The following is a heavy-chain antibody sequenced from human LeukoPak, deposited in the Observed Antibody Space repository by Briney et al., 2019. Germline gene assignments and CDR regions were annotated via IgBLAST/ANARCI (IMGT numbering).Heavy chain of an antibody. J-gene: IGHJ4*02. V-gene: IGHV3-33*01. CDR2: IWYDGSNK. D-gene: IGHD5-18*01. CDR3: ARGQRGYSYGAFDY. CDR1: GFTFSSYG. Sequence: PGGSLRPSCAASGFTFSSYGMHWVRQAPGKGLEWGAVIWYDGSNKYYADSVKGRFTISRDNSKNTLYLQMNSLRAEDTAVYYCARGQRGYSYGAFDYWGQGTLVTVSS.